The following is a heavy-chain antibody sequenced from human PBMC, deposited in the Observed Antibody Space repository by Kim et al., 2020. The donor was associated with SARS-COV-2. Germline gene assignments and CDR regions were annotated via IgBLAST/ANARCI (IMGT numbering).Heavy chain of an antibody. V-gene: IGHV1-18*01. CDR3: ARKGSGSYPFSAFDI. Sequence: QKLQGRVTMTTDTSTSTAYMELRSLRSDDTAVYYCARKGSGSYPFSAFDIWGQGTMVTVSS. J-gene: IGHJ3*02. D-gene: IGHD3-10*01.